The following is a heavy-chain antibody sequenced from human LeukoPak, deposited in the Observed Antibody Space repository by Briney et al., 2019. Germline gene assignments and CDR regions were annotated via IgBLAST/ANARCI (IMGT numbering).Heavy chain of an antibody. CDR2: IYYSGST. J-gene: IGHJ4*02. V-gene: IGHV4-59*01. Sequence: SETLSLTCTVSGGSIGSYYWSWIRQPPGKGLEWIGYIYYSGSTNYNPSLKSRVTISVDTSKNQFSLKLSSVTAADTAVYYCARVPYGDYVDYWGQGTLVTVSS. CDR1: GGSIGSYY. D-gene: IGHD4-17*01. CDR3: ARVPYGDYVDY.